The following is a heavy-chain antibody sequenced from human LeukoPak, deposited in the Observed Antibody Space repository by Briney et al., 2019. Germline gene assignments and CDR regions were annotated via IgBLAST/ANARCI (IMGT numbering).Heavy chain of an antibody. J-gene: IGHJ3*02. D-gene: IGHD3-3*01. Sequence: GGSLRLSCAASGFTFSSYSMNWVRQAPGKGLEWVSYISSSSSTIYYADSVKGRFTISRDNAKNSLYLQVNSLRAEDTAVYYCASTFGVVTRGAFDIWGQGTMVTVSS. CDR3: ASTFGVVTRGAFDI. CDR1: GFTFSSYS. CDR2: ISSSSSTI. V-gene: IGHV3-48*01.